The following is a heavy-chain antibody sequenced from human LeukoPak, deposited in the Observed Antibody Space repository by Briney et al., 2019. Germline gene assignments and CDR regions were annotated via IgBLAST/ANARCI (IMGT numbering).Heavy chain of an antibody. D-gene: IGHD2-15*01. J-gene: IGHJ4*02. CDR1: GFTFSSYS. V-gene: IGHV3-21*01. Sequence: GGSLRLSCAASGFTFSSYSMNWVRQAPGKGLEWVSSISSSSSYIYYADSVKGRFTISRDNAKNSLYLQMNSLRAEDTAVYYCARGLGGYCSGGSCPTPDYWGQGTLVTVSS. CDR2: ISSSSSYI. CDR3: ARGLGGYCSGGSCPTPDY.